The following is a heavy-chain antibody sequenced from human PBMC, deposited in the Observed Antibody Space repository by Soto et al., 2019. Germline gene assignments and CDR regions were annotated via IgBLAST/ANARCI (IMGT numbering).Heavy chain of an antibody. CDR1: GGSVSSEDHY. Sequence: SETLSLTCTVSGGSVSSEDHYWSWIRQPPGKELEWIGYVYYFGTTNYNPSLKSRVTISIDTSRSQFSLKVNSVTAADTAVYYCARLGYCDTNTCNRYFDSWGQGTQVTVSS. CDR3: ARLGYCDTNTCNRYFDS. D-gene: IGHD2-15*01. V-gene: IGHV4-61*08. J-gene: IGHJ4*02. CDR2: VYYFGTT.